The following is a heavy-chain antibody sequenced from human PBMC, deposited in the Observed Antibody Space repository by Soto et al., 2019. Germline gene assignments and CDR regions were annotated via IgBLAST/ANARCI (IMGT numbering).Heavy chain of an antibody. J-gene: IGHJ4*02. CDR1: GGTFSSHS. CDR2: IVTLFGTA. CDR3: AREVGYGDFSAALLD. D-gene: IGHD4-17*01. Sequence: VQLMQSGAEVKQPGSSVKVSCEASGGTFSSHSINWVRQAPGQGLEWMGGIVTLFGTANYAQNFQGRVTITADQSTSTVHMDLSSLRSDDTAVYYCAREVGYGDFSAALLDWGQGTLVTVSS. V-gene: IGHV1-69*01.